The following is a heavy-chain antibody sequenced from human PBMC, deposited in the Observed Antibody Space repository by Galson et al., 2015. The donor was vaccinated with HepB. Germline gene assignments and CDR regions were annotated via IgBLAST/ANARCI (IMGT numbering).Heavy chain of an antibody. Sequence: SVKVSCKASGYTFTSYYMHWVRQAPGQGLEWMGRISPHSGGTNYAQKFQGRVTMTRDTSISIAYMELSRLRSDDTAVYYCARGALVVVVGANQNNWFDPWGQGTLVTVSS. CDR2: ISPHSGGT. CDR3: ARGALVVVVGANQNNWFDP. D-gene: IGHD2-15*01. J-gene: IGHJ5*02. CDR1: GYTFTSYY. V-gene: IGHV1-2*06.